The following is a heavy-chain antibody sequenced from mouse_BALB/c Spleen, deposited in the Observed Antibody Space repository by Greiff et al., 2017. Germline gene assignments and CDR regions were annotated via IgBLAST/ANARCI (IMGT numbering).Heavy chain of an antibody. CDR3: ASFYDYDAMDY. V-gene: IGHV2-6-7*01. CDR1: GFSLTGYG. J-gene: IGHJ4*01. CDR2: IWGDGST. D-gene: IGHD1-1*01. Sequence: VQLQQSGPGLVAPSQSLSITCTVSGFSLTGYGVNWVRQPPGKGLEWLGMIWGDGSTDYNSALKSRLSISKDNSKSQVFLKMNSLQTDDTARYYCASFYDYDAMDYWGQGTSVTVSS.